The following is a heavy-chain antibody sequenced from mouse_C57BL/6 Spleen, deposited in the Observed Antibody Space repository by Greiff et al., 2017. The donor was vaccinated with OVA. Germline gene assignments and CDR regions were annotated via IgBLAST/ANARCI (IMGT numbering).Heavy chain of an antibody. D-gene: IGHD2-4*01. V-gene: IGHV14-2*01. CDR2: IDPEDGET. Sequence: DVKLQESGAELVKPGASVKLSCTASGFNIKDYYMHWVKQRTEQGLEWIGRIDPEDGETKYAPKFQGKATITADTSSNTAYLQRSSLTSEDTAVYYCVKVGDYDYLFAYWGQGTLVTVSA. CDR1: GFNIKDYY. J-gene: IGHJ3*01. CDR3: VKVGDYDYLFAY.